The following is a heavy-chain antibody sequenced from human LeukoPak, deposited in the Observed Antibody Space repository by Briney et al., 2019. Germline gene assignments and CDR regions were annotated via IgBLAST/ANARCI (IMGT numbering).Heavy chain of an antibody. D-gene: IGHD3-10*01. J-gene: IGHJ3*02. Sequence: QPGGSLRLSCAASGFTFSSYSMNWVRQAPGKGLEWVSYISSSSTIYYADSVKGRFTISRDNAKNSLYLQMNSLRAENTAVYYCARDPDYYGSGDAFDIWGQGTMVTVSS. V-gene: IGHV3-48*01. CDR3: ARDPDYYGSGDAFDI. CDR1: GFTFSSYS. CDR2: ISSSSTI.